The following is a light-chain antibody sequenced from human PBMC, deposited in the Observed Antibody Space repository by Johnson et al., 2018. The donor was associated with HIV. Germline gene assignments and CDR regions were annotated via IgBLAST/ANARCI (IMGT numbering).Light chain of an antibody. CDR3: GAWDGSLSVYV. Sequence: QSVLTQPPSVSAAPGQMVSISCSGSSSNIGKNYVSWYQQLPGTAPKLLIYENNKRPSGIPDRFSGSKSGTSATLGITGLQTGDEADYYCGAWDGSLSVYVFGTGTKVT. V-gene: IGLV1-51*02. CDR2: ENN. CDR1: SSNIGKNY. J-gene: IGLJ1*01.